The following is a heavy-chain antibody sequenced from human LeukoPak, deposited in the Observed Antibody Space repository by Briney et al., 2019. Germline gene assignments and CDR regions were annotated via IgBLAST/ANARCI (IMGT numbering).Heavy chain of an antibody. CDR3: ARGGDKFDY. V-gene: IGHV1-18*01. CDR1: GYTFISYS. CDR2: ISTFNGNT. J-gene: IGHJ4*02. Sequence: GASVKVSCKASGYTFISYSLSWVRQAPGQGLEWMGWISTFNGNTNYAQKFQGKVTMTTDTSMSTAYMELRSLTSDDTAVYYCARGGDKFDYWGQGTLVTVSS. D-gene: IGHD3-16*01.